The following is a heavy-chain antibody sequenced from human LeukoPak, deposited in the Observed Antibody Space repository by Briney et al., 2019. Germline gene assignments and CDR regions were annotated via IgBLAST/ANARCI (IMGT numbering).Heavy chain of an antibody. D-gene: IGHD2-2*01. J-gene: IGHJ6*02. Sequence: PGRSLRLSCAASGFIFSSYGVHWVRQAPGKGLEWVAVTWYDGSNKYYADSVKGRFTISRDNSKNTLYLQMNSLRAEDTAVYYCARDVIVVVPAANGMDVWGQGTTVTVSS. CDR3: ARDVIVVVPAANGMDV. V-gene: IGHV3-33*01. CDR2: TWYDGSNK. CDR1: GFIFSSYG.